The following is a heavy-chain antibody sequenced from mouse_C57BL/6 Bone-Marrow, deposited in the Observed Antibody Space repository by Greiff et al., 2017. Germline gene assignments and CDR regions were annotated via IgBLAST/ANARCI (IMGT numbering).Heavy chain of an antibody. Sequence: EVQLQQSGAELVRPGASVKLSCTASGFNIKDDYMHWVKQRPEQGLEWIGWIDPENGDTEYASKFQGKATITADTSSNTAYLQLSSLTSEDTAVYYCTRAYYSNCRYAMDYWGQGTSVTVSS. CDR2: IDPENGDT. D-gene: IGHD2-5*01. V-gene: IGHV14-4*01. CDR3: TRAYYSNCRYAMDY. J-gene: IGHJ4*01. CDR1: GFNIKDDY.